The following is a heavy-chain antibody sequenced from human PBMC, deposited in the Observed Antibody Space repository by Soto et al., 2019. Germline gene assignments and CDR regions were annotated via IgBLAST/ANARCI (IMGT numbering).Heavy chain of an antibody. CDR3: AKGAIAAAGYYYYYGMDV. D-gene: IGHD6-13*01. V-gene: IGHV3-9*01. J-gene: IGHJ6*02. CDR1: GFTFDDYA. Sequence: HPGGSLRLSCAASGFTFDDYAMHWVRQAPGKGLEWVSGISWNSGSIGYADSVKGRFTISRDNAKNSLYLQMNSLRAEDTALYYCAKGAIAAAGYYYYYGMDVWGQGTTVTVSS. CDR2: ISWNSGSI.